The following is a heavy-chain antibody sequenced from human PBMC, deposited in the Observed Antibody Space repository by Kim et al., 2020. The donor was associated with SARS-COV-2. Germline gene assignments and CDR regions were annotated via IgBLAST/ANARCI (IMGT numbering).Heavy chain of an antibody. J-gene: IGHJ2*01. CDR2: ISSSSSYI. D-gene: IGHD3-16*01. CDR1: GFTFSSYS. V-gene: IGHV3-21*01. CDR3: ARVGDNWYFDL. Sequence: GGSLRLSCAASGFTFSSYSMNWVRQAPGKGLEWVSSISSSSSYIYYADSVKGRFTISRDNAKNSLYLQMNSLRAEDTAVYYCARVGDNWYFDLWGRGTLVTVSS.